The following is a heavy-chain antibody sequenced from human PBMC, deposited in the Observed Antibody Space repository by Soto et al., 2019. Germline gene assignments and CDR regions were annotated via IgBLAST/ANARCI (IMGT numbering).Heavy chain of an antibody. D-gene: IGHD3-10*01. CDR3: ARKVPGSTSRPDYWYFDL. V-gene: IGHV3-23*01. CDR1: GFTFINYA. CDR2: ISGGGDAP. J-gene: IGHJ2*01. Sequence: EVQLLESGGGLVQPGGSLRLSCAGSGFTFINYAMNWVRQAPGKGLEWVSTISGGGDAPFFADSVRGRFTISRDNSKNTVTLQMNPLGVDDTAVYFCARKVPGSTSRPDYWYFDLWGRGTLVTVSS.